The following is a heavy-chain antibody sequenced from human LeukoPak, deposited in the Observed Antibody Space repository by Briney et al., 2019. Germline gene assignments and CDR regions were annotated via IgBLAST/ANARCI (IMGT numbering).Heavy chain of an antibody. CDR1: GGSISGDY. D-gene: IGHD2-21*01. CDR2: IYYTGAT. J-gene: IGHJ4*02. CDR3: ARLQGDSTAIFDY. Sequence: SETLSLTCTVSGGSISGDYWSWIRPPPGKGLEWVAYIYYTGATNHNPSLKSRATISVDTSKNQFSLRLSSVTAADTAVYYCARLQGDSTAIFDYWGQGTLVSVSS. V-gene: IGHV4-59*01.